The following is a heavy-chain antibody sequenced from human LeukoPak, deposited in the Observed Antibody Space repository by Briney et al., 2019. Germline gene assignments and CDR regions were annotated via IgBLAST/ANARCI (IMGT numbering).Heavy chain of an antibody. CDR2: IYHSGST. V-gene: IGHV4-4*02. J-gene: IGHJ5*02. Sequence: SGTLSLTCAVSGGSISSSNWWSWVRQPPGKGLEWSGEIYHSGSTNYNPSLKSRVTISVDKSKNQFSLQLSSVTAADTTVYYCARDLVPDIVGAISAWGLGTPVTVSS. CDR1: GGSISSSNW. D-gene: IGHD1-26*01. CDR3: ARDLVPDIVGAISA.